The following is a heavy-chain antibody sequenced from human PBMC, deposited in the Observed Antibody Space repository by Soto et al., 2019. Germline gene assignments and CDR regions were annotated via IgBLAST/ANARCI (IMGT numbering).Heavy chain of an antibody. CDR2: INTDNGAA. V-gene: IGHV1-2*02. Sequence: ASLKVSCKASAYIFTDYYIHWLRQVPGQGLELMGWINTDNGAAKIVHNFQGRVTMARDTTINTAYMQLSRLRSDDTAIHYCAREFAVKTLINSGSLHFDFWGAGTLVTVSS. CDR3: AREFAVKTLINSGSLHFDF. CDR1: AYIFTDYY. D-gene: IGHD1-26*01. J-gene: IGHJ4*02.